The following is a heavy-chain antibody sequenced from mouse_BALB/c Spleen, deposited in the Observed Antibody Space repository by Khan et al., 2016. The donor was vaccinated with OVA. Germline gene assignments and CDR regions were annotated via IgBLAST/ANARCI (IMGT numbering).Heavy chain of an antibody. V-gene: IGHV5-9-3*01. CDR2: ISSGGSFT. CDR1: GFTFSIYA. D-gene: IGHD1-1*01. Sequence: EVELVESGGGLVKPGGSLKLSCAASGFTFSIYAMAWVRQTPEKRLEWVATISSGGSFTYYPDSVKGRFNISRENANNTMYLQMSSTRYDDTALYYCTRTPGYYGSSYFYYWGPGTTLTVSS. J-gene: IGHJ2*01. CDR3: TRTPGYYGSSYFYY.